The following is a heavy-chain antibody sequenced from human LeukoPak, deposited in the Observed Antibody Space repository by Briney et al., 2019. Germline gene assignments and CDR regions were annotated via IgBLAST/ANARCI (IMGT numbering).Heavy chain of an antibody. CDR2: IYPGDSDT. J-gene: IGHJ6*03. D-gene: IGHD2-2*01. CDR1: GYSFTNYW. Sequence: GESLKIFCKGPGYSFTNYWIGWVRPMPGKGLEWMGIIYPGDSDTRYSPSCQGQVTISADKSISTAYLQPSSLKAADSAMYYCARARYCSSTSCPSPYYYYYMDVWGKGTTVTVSS. V-gene: IGHV5-51*01. CDR3: ARARYCSSTSCPSPYYYYYMDV.